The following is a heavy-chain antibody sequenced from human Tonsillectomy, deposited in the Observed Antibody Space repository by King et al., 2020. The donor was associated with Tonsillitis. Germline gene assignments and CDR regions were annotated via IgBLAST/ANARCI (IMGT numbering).Heavy chain of an antibody. D-gene: IGHD1-26*01. CDR3: AREAGATRYFDY. Sequence: QLQESGPGLVKPSETLSLTCTVSGGSISSHYWSWIRQPAGKGLEWIGLIYSSWSTSYNPSLKSRVTMSLDTSKNQFSLKLTAVTAADTAVYYCAREAGATRYFDYWGQGTLVTVSS. J-gene: IGHJ4*02. CDR2: IYSSWST. CDR1: GGSISSHY. V-gene: IGHV4-4*07.